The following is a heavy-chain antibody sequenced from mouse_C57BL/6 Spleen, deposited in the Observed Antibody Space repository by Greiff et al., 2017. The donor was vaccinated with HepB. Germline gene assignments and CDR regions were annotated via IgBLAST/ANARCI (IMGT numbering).Heavy chain of an antibody. Sequence: EVQLQQSGPELVKPGASVKISCKASGYTFTDYNMDWVKQSQGKSLEWIGAINPNNGGTYYTQKFKGKATLTVDKSSSTAYMELRSLTSEDTAVYYCAREASNWDFDYWGQGTTLTVSS. CDR3: AREASNWDFDY. CDR1: GYTFTDYN. CDR2: INPNNGGT. J-gene: IGHJ2*01. V-gene: IGHV1-18*01. D-gene: IGHD4-1*01.